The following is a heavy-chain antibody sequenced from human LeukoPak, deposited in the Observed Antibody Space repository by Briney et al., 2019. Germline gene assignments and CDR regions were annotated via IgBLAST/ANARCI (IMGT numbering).Heavy chain of an antibody. CDR3: TRSSRGGVVAATPYYYYYMDV. CDR1: GFTFSDFY. D-gene: IGHD2-15*01. Sequence: GGSLRLSCAASGFTFSDFYMSWIHQSPVKGLEWVSYISSSGSTIYYADSVKGRFTISRDNAKNSLYLQMNSLRAEDTAVYYCTRSSRGGVVAATPYYYYYMDVWGKGTTVTVSS. CDR2: ISSSGSTI. V-gene: IGHV3-11*01. J-gene: IGHJ6*03.